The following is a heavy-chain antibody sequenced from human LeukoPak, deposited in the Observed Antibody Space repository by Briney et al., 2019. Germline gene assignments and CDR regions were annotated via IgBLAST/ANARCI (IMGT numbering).Heavy chain of an antibody. J-gene: IGHJ4*02. Sequence: PSETLSLTCTVSGGSISSYYWSWIRQPPGKGLEWIGYINYSEITNYNPSLKSRVTISVDTSKNQFSLKLNSVTAADTAVYYCARHYGNWYYFDYWGQGTLVTVSS. D-gene: IGHD1-1*01. CDR2: INYSEIT. V-gene: IGHV4-59*08. CDR3: ARHYGNWYYFDY. CDR1: GGSISSYY.